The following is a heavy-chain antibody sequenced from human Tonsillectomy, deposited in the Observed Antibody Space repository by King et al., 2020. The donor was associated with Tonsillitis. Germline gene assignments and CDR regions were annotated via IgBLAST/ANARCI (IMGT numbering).Heavy chain of an antibody. J-gene: IGHJ2*01. CDR1: GFIVSSNY. V-gene: IGHV3-53*01. CDR2: IYSGVTS. CDR3: ARVGCFGGSVRDPYWFFDL. D-gene: IGHD3-16*01. Sequence: QLVQSGGGFIQPGGSVRLSCAASGFIVSSNYMSWVRQPPGKGLEWVSSIYSGVTSFYADSVVGRFTISRDSSKNTLDLQMNSLRAEDTAVYYCARVGCFGGSVRDPYWFFDLRCRGTLVTGPS.